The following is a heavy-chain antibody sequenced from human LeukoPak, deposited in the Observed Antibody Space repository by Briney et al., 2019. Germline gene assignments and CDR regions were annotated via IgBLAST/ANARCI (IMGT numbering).Heavy chain of an antibody. CDR2: INPDNGGT. CDR1: AFTFTRHY. CDR3: ARDERYDSSGYPFDY. D-gene: IGHD3-22*01. V-gene: IGHV1-2*02. Sequence: ASVKVSCKASAFTFTRHYMHWVRQAPGQGLEWMGWINPDNGGTKSAQKFQGRVTMTRDTSISTAYMELSRLRSDDTAVYYCARDERYDSSGYPFDYWGQGTLVTVSS. J-gene: IGHJ4*02.